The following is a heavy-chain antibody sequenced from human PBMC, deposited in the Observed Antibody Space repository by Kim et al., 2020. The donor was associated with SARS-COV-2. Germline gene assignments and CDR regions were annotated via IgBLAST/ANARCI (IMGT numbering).Heavy chain of an antibody. Sequence: ASVKVSCKASGYTFTSYGISWVRQAPGKGLEWMGWISAYNGNTNYAQKLQGRVTMTTDTSTSTAYMELRSLRSDDTAVDYCASADPDIVVVPSREWLSFDIWGQGTMVTVSS. CDR1: GYTFTSYG. D-gene: IGHD2-2*01. V-gene: IGHV1-18*04. CDR3: ASADPDIVVVPSREWLSFDI. J-gene: IGHJ3*02. CDR2: ISAYNGNT.